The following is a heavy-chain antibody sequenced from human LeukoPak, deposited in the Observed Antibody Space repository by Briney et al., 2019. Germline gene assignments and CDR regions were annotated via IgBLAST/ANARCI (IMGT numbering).Heavy chain of an antibody. CDR2: MYYSGSA. V-gene: IGHV4-59*08. Sequence: PAETLSLTCTVSGGSITDYYWSCIRHSSGKGLEWIGYMYYSGSAYYSRSLKTRVTISVETSKNQFSLKLTSVTAADTAVYYCARSTFSSNWNLWGQGTLVTVSS. D-gene: IGHD6-13*01. J-gene: IGHJ4*02. CDR3: ARSTFSSNWNL. CDR1: GGSITDYY.